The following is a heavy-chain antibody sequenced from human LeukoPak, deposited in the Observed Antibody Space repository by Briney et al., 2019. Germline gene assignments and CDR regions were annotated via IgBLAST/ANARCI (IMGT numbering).Heavy chain of an antibody. CDR1: GGSISSGDYY. J-gene: IGHJ4*02. D-gene: IGHD3-22*01. V-gene: IGHV4-31*03. CDR2: IYKSGST. Sequence: SSETLTLTCTVSGGSISSGDYYWSWIRQHPGKGLEWIGYIYKSGSTYYNPSLKSRLTISLDTSKNQFSLKLSSVTAADTAVYYCARGGFWNYYDSSGHRFDYWGQGTLVTVSS. CDR3: ARGGFWNYYDSSGHRFDY.